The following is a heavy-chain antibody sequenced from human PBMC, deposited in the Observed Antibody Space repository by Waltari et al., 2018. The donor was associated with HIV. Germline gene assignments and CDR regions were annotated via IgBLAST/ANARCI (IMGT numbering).Heavy chain of an antibody. CDR2: VNHNGKT. CDR1: AGSFSRYH. V-gene: IGHV4-34*02. CDR3: AREKSRASEWYGIFYLDA. J-gene: IGHJ5*02. Sequence: VPLQQWGAGTLQHSETPSLPCAVHAGSFSRYHWARNRQAPGKGLELVCEVNHNGKTNYNPSVKSVVILSVDTSKNQFSLKMKSGTGADTAVYYCAREKSRASEWYGIFYLDAWGQGTLVSVPS. D-gene: IGHD3-3*01.